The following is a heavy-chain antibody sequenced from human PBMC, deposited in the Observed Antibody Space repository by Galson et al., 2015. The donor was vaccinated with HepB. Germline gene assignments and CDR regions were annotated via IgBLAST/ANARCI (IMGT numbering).Heavy chain of an antibody. CDR1: GYMFNSYG. J-gene: IGHJ6*02. CDR3: ARGRGSAMVNYAMDV. V-gene: IGHV1-18*01. Sequence: SVKVSCKASGYMFNSYGISWVRQAPGQGLEWMGWISAYNGNTKYAEKFQGRVTMTIDRSTSAAYMELRSLGSDDSAVYFCARGRGSAMVNYAMDVWGQWTTVTVSS. D-gene: IGHD5-18*01. CDR2: ISAYNGNT.